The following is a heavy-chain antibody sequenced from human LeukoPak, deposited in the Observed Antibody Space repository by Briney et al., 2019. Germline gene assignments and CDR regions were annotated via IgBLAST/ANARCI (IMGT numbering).Heavy chain of an antibody. V-gene: IGHV3-23*01. CDR3: ARSGSGYDAFDI. CDR2: ISGSGGST. D-gene: IGHD5-12*01. Sequence: GGSLRLSCAASGFTFSSFAMSWVRQAPGKGLEWVSTISGSGGSTYYTDSVKGRFTISRDNSKNTLYLQMNSLRAEDTAVYYCARSGSGYDAFDIWGQGTMVTVSS. CDR1: GFTFSSFA. J-gene: IGHJ3*02.